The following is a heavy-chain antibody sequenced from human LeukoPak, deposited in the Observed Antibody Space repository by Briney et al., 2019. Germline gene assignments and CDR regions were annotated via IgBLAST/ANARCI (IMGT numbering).Heavy chain of an antibody. V-gene: IGHV3-48*02. Sequence: GGSLRLSCAASGFTFSTYSMNWVRQAPGKGLEWVSFISGSSSTIYYADSVKGRFTISRDNAKNSLYLQMNSLRDEDTAVYYCARDHYDQDAFDIWGQGTMVTVSS. CDR2: ISGSSSTI. CDR1: GFTFSTYS. D-gene: IGHD3-16*01. CDR3: ARDHYDQDAFDI. J-gene: IGHJ3*02.